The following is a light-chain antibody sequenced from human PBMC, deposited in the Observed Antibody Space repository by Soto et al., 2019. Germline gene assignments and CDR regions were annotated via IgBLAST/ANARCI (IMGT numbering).Light chain of an antibody. CDR2: GAS. Sequence: EIVMTQSPDTLSVSPGERATLSCRASQSVNSNLAWYQQKPGQAPRLLIYGASTRVAGIPARFNVSGSGTAFSLTISSLQSEDFAVYYCQQYNNRPPDTFGQGTKLEIK. V-gene: IGKV3-15*01. J-gene: IGKJ2*01. CDR3: QQYNNRPPDT. CDR1: QSVNSN.